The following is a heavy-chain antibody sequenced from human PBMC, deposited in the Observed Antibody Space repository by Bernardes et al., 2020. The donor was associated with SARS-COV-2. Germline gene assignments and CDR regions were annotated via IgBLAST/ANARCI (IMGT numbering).Heavy chain of an antibody. Sequence: SGPTLVKPTQTLTLTCTFSGFSLTTSGVAVGWIRQPPGKALEWLALIYSDDDKRYNPSLKSRLTITKDTSKNQVVLTVTNVDPLDTATYYCVREVSWGQGTLVTVSS. CDR3: VREVS. J-gene: IGHJ5*02. CDR1: GFSLTTSGVA. V-gene: IGHV2-5*02. CDR2: IYSDDDK.